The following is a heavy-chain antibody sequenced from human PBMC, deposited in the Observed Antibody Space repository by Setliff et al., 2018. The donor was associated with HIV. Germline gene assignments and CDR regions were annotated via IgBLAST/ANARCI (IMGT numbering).Heavy chain of an antibody. Sequence: SETLSLTCTVSGGSISTYYWSWIRQPAGKGLEWIGNIYSSGSTNYNPSLKSRVTISVDTSKNQFSLKLTSVTATDTAVYYCARGNNDLESFDYWGQGALVTVS. D-gene: IGHD3-3*01. CDR3: ARGNNDLESFDY. CDR2: IYSSGST. V-gene: IGHV4-4*09. CDR1: GGSISTYY. J-gene: IGHJ4*02.